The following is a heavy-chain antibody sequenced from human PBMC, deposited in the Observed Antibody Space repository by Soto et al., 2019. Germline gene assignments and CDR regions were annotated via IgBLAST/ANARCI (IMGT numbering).Heavy chain of an antibody. D-gene: IGHD4-17*01. CDR1: GASVTSGSYY. J-gene: IGHJ4*02. CDR2: VFQGANT. Sequence: SETLSHTCSVSGASVTSGSYYWSWIRQSPGKGLECIGYVFQGANTNYNPSLKGRVTISVDTSRNQFSLDLTSVTAADTAVYYCASALGPTTVIDYWGQGSLVTVSS. V-gene: IGHV4-61*01. CDR3: ASALGPTTVIDY.